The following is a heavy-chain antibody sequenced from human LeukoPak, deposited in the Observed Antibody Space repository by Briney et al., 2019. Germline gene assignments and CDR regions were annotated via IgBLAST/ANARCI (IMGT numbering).Heavy chain of an antibody. CDR1: GYTFRSHS. CDR3: ARSRGITTFGYYFDY. V-gene: IGHV1-18*01. J-gene: IGHJ4*02. D-gene: IGHD3-16*01. Sequence: ASVKVSCKASGYTFRSHSIAWVRQAPGQGLEWMRWFSAYSDNTNYAQNFQGRVTMTADTSTSTAYMELRSLRSDDTAVYYCARSRGITTFGYYFDYWGQGTRVTVSS. CDR2: FSAYSDNT.